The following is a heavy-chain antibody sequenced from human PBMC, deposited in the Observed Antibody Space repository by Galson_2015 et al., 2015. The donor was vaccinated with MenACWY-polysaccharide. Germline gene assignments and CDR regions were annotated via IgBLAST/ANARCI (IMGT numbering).Heavy chain of an antibody. CDR2: IKEDGSDK. J-gene: IGHJ4*02. V-gene: IGHV3-7*01. D-gene: IGHD3-16*01. CDR3: ARRRGGLGNCFDY. Sequence: SLRLSCAASAFTFSSYWMSWVRQAPGKGLEWVANIKEDGSDKYYVDSVKGRFTISRDNAKNSLYLQMNSLRAEDTAVYYCARRRGGLGNCFDYWGQGTLVTVSS. CDR1: AFTFSSYW.